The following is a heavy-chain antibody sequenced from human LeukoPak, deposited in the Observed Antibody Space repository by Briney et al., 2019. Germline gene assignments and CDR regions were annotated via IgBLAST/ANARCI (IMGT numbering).Heavy chain of an antibody. V-gene: IGHV4-39*07. Sequence: PSETLSLTCNVSGASISNSTYYWGWIRQPPGKGLEWIGSIYYSGSTYCKPSLKSRLTISVDTSKNQFSLNLSSVTAADTAVYYCARGGGSSGWRDFDYWGQGTLVTVSS. CDR3: ARGGGSSGWRDFDY. J-gene: IGHJ4*02. CDR1: GASISNSTYY. D-gene: IGHD6-19*01. CDR2: IYYSGST.